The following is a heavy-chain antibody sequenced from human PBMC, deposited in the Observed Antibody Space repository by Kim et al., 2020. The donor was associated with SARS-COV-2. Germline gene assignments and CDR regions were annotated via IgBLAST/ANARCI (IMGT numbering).Heavy chain of an antibody. Sequence: GGSLRLSCAVSGFTFGSYWMSWVRQAPGKGLEWVAKMRRDGSEKYYVDSVKGRFTISRDNANNLVYLHMNNLRVEDTAMYYCARGGGVAIFDYWHQG. D-gene: IGHD3-16*01. J-gene: IGHJ4*02. CDR1: GFTFGSYW. V-gene: IGHV3-7*03. CDR3: ARGGGVAIFDY. CDR2: MRRDGSEK.